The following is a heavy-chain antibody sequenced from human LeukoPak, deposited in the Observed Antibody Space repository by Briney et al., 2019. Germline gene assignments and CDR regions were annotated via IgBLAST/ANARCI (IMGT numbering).Heavy chain of an antibody. V-gene: IGHV1-8*01. D-gene: IGHD1/OR15-1a*01. CDR3: ARVEQLGYYYYYGMDV. CDR1: GSTFTSYD. Sequence: ASVKVSCKASGSTFTSYDINWVRQATGQGLEWMGWMNPNSGNTGYAQKFQGRVTMTRNTSISTAYMELSSLRSEDTAVYYCARVEQLGYYYYYGMDVWGQGTTVTVSS. J-gene: IGHJ6*02. CDR2: MNPNSGNT.